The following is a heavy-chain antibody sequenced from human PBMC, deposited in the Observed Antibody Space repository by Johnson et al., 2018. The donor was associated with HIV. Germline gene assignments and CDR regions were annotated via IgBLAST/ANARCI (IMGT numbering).Heavy chain of an antibody. Sequence: VQVVESGGGVVQPGRSLRLSCAASIFTFSNYAIHWVRQAPGKGLEWVAYISKSGDTIYYADSVKGRFTISRENAKNSLYLQMNSLRAGDTAVYYCARIAARGAFDIWGQGTMVTVSS. V-gene: IGHV3-48*01. CDR2: ISKSGDTI. D-gene: IGHD6-13*01. J-gene: IGHJ3*02. CDR1: IFTFSNYA. CDR3: ARIAARGAFDI.